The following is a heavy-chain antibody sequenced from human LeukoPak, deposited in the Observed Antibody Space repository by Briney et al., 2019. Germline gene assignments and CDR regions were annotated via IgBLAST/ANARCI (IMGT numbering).Heavy chain of an antibody. Sequence: ASVKVSCKASGYTFTSYGISWVRQAPGQGLEWMGVIDPGSHRTSYAQKFQGRVTMTRDTSTSTVYMELSSLRSEDTAVYYCARERSNTQAMAMGASWLDPWGQGILVTVSS. D-gene: IGHD5-18*01. V-gene: IGHV1-46*01. CDR3: ARERSNTQAMAMGASWLDP. J-gene: IGHJ5*02. CDR2: IDPGSHRT. CDR1: GYTFTSYG.